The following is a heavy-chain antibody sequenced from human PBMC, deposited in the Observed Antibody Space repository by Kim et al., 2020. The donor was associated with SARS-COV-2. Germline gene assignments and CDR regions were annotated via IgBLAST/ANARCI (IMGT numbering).Heavy chain of an antibody. CDR3: ATRYYDFWSGHYSPFDY. D-gene: IGHD3-3*01. CDR2: INHSGST. CDR1: GGSFSGYY. Sequence: SETLSLTCAVYGGSFSGYYWSWIRQPPGKGLEWIGEINHSGSTNYNPSLKSRVTISVDTSKNQFSLKLSSVTAADTAVYYCATRYYDFWSGHYSPFDYWGQGTLVTVSS. V-gene: IGHV4-34*01. J-gene: IGHJ4*02.